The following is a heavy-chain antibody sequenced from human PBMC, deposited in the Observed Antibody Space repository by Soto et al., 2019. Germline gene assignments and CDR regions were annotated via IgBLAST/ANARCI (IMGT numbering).Heavy chain of an antibody. D-gene: IGHD3-22*01. V-gene: IGHV1-3*01. Sequence: ASVKVSCKASGYTFTSYAMHWVRQAPGQRLEWMGWINAGNGNTKYSQQFQGRVTITRDTSASTAFMELSSLRSEDTAVYYCARDQIQISPRYYGSSGYYDYWGQGTLVTVSS. CDR3: ARDQIQISPRYYGSSGYYDY. J-gene: IGHJ4*02. CDR1: GYTFTSYA. CDR2: INAGNGNT.